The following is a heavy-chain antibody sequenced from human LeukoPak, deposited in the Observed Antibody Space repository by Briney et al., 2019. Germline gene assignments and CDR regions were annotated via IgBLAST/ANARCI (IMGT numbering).Heavy chain of an antibody. D-gene: IGHD6-6*01. Sequence: PGGSLRLSCAASGFTFSSYGMHWVRQAPGKGLEWVAVISYDGSNKYYADSVKGRFTISRDNSKNTLYLQMNSLRAEDTAVYYCAKDRRPYYYMDVWGKGTTVTVSS. V-gene: IGHV3-30*18. J-gene: IGHJ6*03. CDR3: AKDRRPYYYMDV. CDR1: GFTFSSYG. CDR2: ISYDGSNK.